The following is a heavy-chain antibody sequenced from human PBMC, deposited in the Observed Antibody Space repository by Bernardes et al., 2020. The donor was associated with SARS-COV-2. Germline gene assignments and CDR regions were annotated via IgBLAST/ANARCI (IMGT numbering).Heavy chain of an antibody. CDR3: VKGGWEDF. J-gene: IGHJ4*02. D-gene: IGHD1-26*01. Sequence: GGSLRLSCSASGFTFSSYSMHWVRQAPGKGLEYVSGISSDGDNKQYADSVEDRFTISRDNSKDTLYLQLTSLRLEDTAVYYCVKGGWEDFWGQGTLVTVSS. CDR1: GFTFSSYS. V-gene: IGHV3-64D*06. CDR2: ISSDGDNK.